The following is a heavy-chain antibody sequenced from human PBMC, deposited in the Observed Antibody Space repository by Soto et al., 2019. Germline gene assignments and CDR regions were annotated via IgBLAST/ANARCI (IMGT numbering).Heavy chain of an antibody. CDR2: IYSGGST. CDR1: AFTVSTNY. J-gene: IGHJ5*02. CDR3: ARADCSGLSCFTFDP. D-gene: IGHD2-15*01. V-gene: IGHV3-66*01. Sequence: GGSLRLSCASSAFTVSTNYMTWVRQAPGKGLQWVSLIYSGGSTYYADSVKGRFSISRDISKNTLFLQMDSLRVEDTAVYYCARADCSGLSCFTFDPWGQGTLVTVSS.